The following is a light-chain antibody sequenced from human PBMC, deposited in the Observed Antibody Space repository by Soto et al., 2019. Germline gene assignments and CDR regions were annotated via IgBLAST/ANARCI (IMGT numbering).Light chain of an antibody. J-gene: IGLJ2*01. CDR2: EVS. V-gene: IGLV2-8*01. CDR1: SSDVGGYNY. Sequence: QSALTQPPSASGSPGQSVTISCTGASSDVGGYNYVSWYQQHPGKAPKLMIYEVSERPSGVPDRFSGSKSGNTASLTVSGLQAEDEADYYCSSYAGRSNVVFGGGTQLTVL. CDR3: SSYAGRSNVV.